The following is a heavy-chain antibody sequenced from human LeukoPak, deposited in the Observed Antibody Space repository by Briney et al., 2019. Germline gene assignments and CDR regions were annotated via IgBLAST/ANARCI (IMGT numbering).Heavy chain of an antibody. Sequence: PGGSLRLSCAASGLTVSSNCMSWVRQAPGKGLEWVSIIYGADTTNYADSVKGWFTISRDNSKNTLYLQMNSLGAEDTALYYCASRPTSNKGPLDFWGQGTLVTVSS. J-gene: IGHJ4*02. CDR2: IYGADTT. V-gene: IGHV3-53*01. CDR1: GLTVSSNC. CDR3: ASRPTSNKGPLDF.